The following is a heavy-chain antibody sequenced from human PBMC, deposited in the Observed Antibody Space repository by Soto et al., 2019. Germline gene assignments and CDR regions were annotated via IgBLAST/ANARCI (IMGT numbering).Heavy chain of an antibody. J-gene: IGHJ5*02. Sequence: SETLSLTCTVSGDSVSSSSYYWGWVRQPPGKGLEWIGSVYYSGSTYYNPSLESRVTISVDTSKNQFSLKLSSVTAADTAVYYCARDHLTHTIFGVEAWFDPWGQGTLVTVSS. CDR2: VYYSGST. D-gene: IGHD3-3*01. CDR3: ARDHLTHTIFGVEAWFDP. CDR1: GDSVSSSSYY. V-gene: IGHV4-39*07.